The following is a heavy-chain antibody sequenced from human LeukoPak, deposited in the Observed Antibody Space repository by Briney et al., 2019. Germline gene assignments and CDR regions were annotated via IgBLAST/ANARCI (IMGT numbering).Heavy chain of an antibody. Sequence: RSGGSLRLSCAASGFTFDDYAMHWVRQAPGKGLEWVSLISWDGGSTYYADSVKGRFTIPRDDRKNSLYLQMNSLRAEDTALYYCAKDGGSYYSYMDVWGKGTTVTVSS. J-gene: IGHJ6*03. CDR1: GFTFDDYA. D-gene: IGHD1-26*01. CDR3: AKDGGSYYSYMDV. CDR2: ISWDGGST. V-gene: IGHV3-43D*03.